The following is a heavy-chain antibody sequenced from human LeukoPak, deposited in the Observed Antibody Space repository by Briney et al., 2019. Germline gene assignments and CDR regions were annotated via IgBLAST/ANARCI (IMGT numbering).Heavy chain of an antibody. CDR1: GYTFTSYG. J-gene: IGHJ6*02. V-gene: IGHV1-18*01. Sequence: ASVKVSCKASGYTFTSYGISWVRQAPGQGLEWMGWISAYNGNTNYAQKLQGRVTMTTDTSTSTAYMELRSLRSDDTAVYYCARACPVRLGELSLSYYYYYGMDVWGQGTTVTVSS. CDR3: ARACPVRLGELSLSYYYYYGMDV. D-gene: IGHD3-16*02. CDR2: ISAYNGNT.